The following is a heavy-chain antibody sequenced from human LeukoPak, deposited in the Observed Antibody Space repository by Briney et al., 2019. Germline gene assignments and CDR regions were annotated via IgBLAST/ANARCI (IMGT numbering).Heavy chain of an antibody. CDR2: IIGSGGYT. CDR3: VKQRGKYSDFDC. CDR1: GFTFSSYA. V-gene: IGHV3-23*01. J-gene: IGHJ4*02. Sequence: PGGSLRLSCAASGFTFSSYAMSWVRQAPGKGLEWVSDIIGSGGYTYYADSVKGRFTMSRDNSKNTLSLQMDSLRAEDTAVYYCVKQRGKYSDFDCWGQGTLVTVSS. D-gene: IGHD1-26*01.